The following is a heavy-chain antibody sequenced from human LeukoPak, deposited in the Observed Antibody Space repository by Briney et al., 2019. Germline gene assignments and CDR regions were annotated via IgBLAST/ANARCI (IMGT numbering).Heavy chain of an antibody. CDR1: GFTFISYA. V-gene: IGHV3-64D*09. Sequence: PGGSLRLSCAASGFTFISYAMSWVRQAPGKGLEYVSAISSNGGSTYYADSVKGRFTISRDNSKNTLYLQMSSLRAEDTAVYYCARYGDSSVYYSADAFDIWGQGTLVTVSS. D-gene: IGHD3-22*01. CDR2: ISSNGGST. J-gene: IGHJ3*02. CDR3: ARYGDSSVYYSADAFDI.